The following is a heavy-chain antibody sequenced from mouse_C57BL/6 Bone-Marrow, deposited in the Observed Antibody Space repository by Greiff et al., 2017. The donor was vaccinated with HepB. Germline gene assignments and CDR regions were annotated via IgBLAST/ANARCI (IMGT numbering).Heavy chain of an antibody. V-gene: IGHV1-55*01. D-gene: IGHD1-1*01. Sequence: QVQLKQPGAELVKPGASVKMSCKASGYTFTSYWITWVKQRPGQGLEWIGDIYPGSGSTNYNEKFKSKATLTVDTSSSTAYMQLSSLTSEDSAVYYCARPTVVPYAMDYWGQGTSVTVSS. CDR1: GYTFTSYW. J-gene: IGHJ4*01. CDR3: ARPTVVPYAMDY. CDR2: IYPGSGST.